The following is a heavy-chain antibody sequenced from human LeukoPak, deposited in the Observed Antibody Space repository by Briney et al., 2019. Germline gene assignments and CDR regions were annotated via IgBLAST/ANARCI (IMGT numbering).Heavy chain of an antibody. Sequence: GGSLRLSCAASGFTFSTFAMIWVRQPPGKGLEWVSSIFPSGGEIHYADSVKGRFTISRDNSKNTLYLQMNSLRAEDTAVYYCAKESAYDFWSGYGPNYYYYYYMDVWGKGTTVTVSS. CDR1: GFTFSTFA. CDR3: AKESAYDFWSGYGPNYYYYYYMDV. D-gene: IGHD3-3*01. J-gene: IGHJ6*03. CDR2: IFPSGGEI. V-gene: IGHV3-23*01.